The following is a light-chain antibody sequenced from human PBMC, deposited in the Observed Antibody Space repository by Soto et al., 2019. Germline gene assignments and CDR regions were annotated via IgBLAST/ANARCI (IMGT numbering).Light chain of an antibody. CDR2: DDR. Sequence: SYELTQPPSVSVAPGQTARITCGGNSIGSKSVHWYHQQPGQAPVLVVYDDRDRPSGIPERFSGSKSGKTAALTISRVEAGDEADYYCQVWDDTTNHYVFGTGTKVTV. V-gene: IGLV3-21*02. CDR1: SIGSKS. J-gene: IGLJ1*01. CDR3: QVWDDTTNHYV.